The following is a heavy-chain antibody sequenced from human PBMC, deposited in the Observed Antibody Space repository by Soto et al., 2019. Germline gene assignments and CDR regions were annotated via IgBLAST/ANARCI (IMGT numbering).Heavy chain of an antibody. V-gene: IGHV3-21*01. CDR3: AREETAWPLAYGLDV. J-gene: IGHJ6*02. CDR2: ISTRSDI. CDR1: GFTFSGYS. Sequence: GGSLRLSFAASGFTFSGYSMNWVRQAPGKGLEWVASISTRSDIYYADSVKGRFTISRDNAKNSVSLQMNSLRAEDTAVYYCAREETAWPLAYGLDVWGQGTTVTV. D-gene: IGHD2-21*02.